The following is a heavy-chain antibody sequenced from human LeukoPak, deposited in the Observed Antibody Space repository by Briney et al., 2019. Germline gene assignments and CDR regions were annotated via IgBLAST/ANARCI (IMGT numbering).Heavy chain of an antibody. CDR1: GFTFSDYY. CDR3: ARVGATGTADY. CDR2: ISNSGSDT. D-gene: IGHD1-1*01. V-gene: IGHV3-11*06. Sequence: GGSLRLSCAALGFTFSDYYMSWIRQAPGKGLEWVSYISNSGSDTNFADSVKGRFTISRDNAKNSLYLQMNSLRAEDTAVYYCARVGATGTADYWGQGTLVTVSS. J-gene: IGHJ4*02.